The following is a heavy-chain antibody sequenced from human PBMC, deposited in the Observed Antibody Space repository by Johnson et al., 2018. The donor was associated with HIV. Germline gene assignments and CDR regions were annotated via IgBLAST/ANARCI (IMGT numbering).Heavy chain of an antibody. CDR2: IDWTGANA. CDR1: GFMFDDYA. Sequence: VQLVESGGGVERPGESLRLSCVGSGFMFDDYAMSWVRQVPGKGLEWVSGIDWTGANAGYADSVKGRFTISRGNAKNSLYLQINSLRAEDTALYYCASGSGSYLSAFDIWGQGTMVTVSS. D-gene: IGHD1-26*01. CDR3: ASGSGSYLSAFDI. V-gene: IGHV3-20*04. J-gene: IGHJ3*02.